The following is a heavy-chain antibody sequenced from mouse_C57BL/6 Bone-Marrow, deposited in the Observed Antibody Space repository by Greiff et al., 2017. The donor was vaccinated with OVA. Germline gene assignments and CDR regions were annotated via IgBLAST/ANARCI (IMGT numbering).Heavy chain of an antibody. V-gene: IGHV1-22*01. CDR1: GYTFTDYN. J-gene: IGHJ2*01. Sequence: VQLQQSGPELVKPGASVKMSCKASGYTFTDYNMHWVKQSHGKSLEWIGYINPNNGGTSYNQKFKGKATLTVNKSSSTAYMELRSLTSEDSAVYYCARSRLITTVVATFDYFDYWGQGTTLTVSS. CDR3: ARSRLITTVVATFDYFDY. D-gene: IGHD1-1*01. CDR2: INPNNGGT.